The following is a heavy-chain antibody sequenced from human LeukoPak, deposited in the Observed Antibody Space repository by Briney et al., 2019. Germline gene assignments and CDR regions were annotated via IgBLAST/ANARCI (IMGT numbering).Heavy chain of an antibody. CDR3: AKDRGEYSSSWYVVDY. V-gene: IGHV3-30*18. CDR2: ISYDGSNK. D-gene: IGHD6-13*01. CDR1: GSTFSSYG. J-gene: IGHJ4*02. Sequence: AGGSLRLSCAASGSTFSSYGMHWVRQAPGKGLEWVAVISYDGSNKYYADSVKGRFTISRDNSKNTLYLQMNSLRAEDTAVYYCAKDRGEYSSSWYVVDYWGQGTLVTVSS.